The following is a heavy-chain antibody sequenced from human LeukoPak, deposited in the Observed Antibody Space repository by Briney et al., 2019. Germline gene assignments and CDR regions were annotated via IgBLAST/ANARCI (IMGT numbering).Heavy chain of an antibody. J-gene: IGHJ4*02. CDR1: GFTFSSYA. CDR2: ISGSGGTT. Sequence: PGGSLRLSCAASGFTFSSYAMNWVRQAPGKGLEWVSGISGSGGTTFFADSVKGRFTIFRDNSENTLYLQMNSLRAEDTAVYYCARAWTTVTKDFDYWGQGTLVTVSS. V-gene: IGHV3-23*01. D-gene: IGHD4-17*01. CDR3: ARAWTTVTKDFDY.